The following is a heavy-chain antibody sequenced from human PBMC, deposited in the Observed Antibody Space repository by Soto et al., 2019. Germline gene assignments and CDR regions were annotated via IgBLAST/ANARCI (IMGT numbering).Heavy chain of an antibody. CDR1: GFTFSSYW. J-gene: IGHJ3*02. Sequence: EVQLVESGGGLVQPGGSLRLSCAASGFTFSSYWMSWVRQAPGKGLEWVANIKQDGSEKYYVDSVKGRFTISRDNAKNSLYVQMNSLRAEDTAVYYCARALAVAGPNDAFDIWGQGTMVTVSS. CDR3: ARALAVAGPNDAFDI. D-gene: IGHD6-19*01. V-gene: IGHV3-7*01. CDR2: IKQDGSEK.